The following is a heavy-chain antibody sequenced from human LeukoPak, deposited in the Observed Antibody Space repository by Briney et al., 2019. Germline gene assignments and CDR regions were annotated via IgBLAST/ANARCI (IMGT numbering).Heavy chain of an antibody. D-gene: IGHD6-19*01. V-gene: IGHV6-1*01. CDR2: TYYRSKWYN. J-gene: IGHJ5*02. CDR1: GDSVSSNSAA. Sequence: SQTLSLTCAISGDSVSSNSAAWNWIRQSPSRGLEWLGWTYYRSKWYNDYAVSVKSRITINPDTSKNQFSLQLNSVTPEDTAVYYCARDLSEGRRRIAVAGSWFDPWGQGTLVTVSS. CDR3: ARDLSEGRRRIAVAGSWFDP.